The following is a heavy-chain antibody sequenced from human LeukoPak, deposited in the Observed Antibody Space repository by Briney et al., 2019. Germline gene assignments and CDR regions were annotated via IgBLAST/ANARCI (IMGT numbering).Heavy chain of an antibody. J-gene: IGHJ4*02. V-gene: IGHV3-23*01. CDR3: AKYSAYYYDSSGYYPWWY. Sequence: PGGSLRLSCAASGFTFSSYAMSWVRQAPGKGLEGVSAISGSGGSTYYADSVKGRFTISRDNSKNTLYLQMTSLRAEDTAVYYCAKYSAYYYDSSGYYPWWYWGQGTLVTVSS. D-gene: IGHD3-22*01. CDR2: ISGSGGST. CDR1: GFTFSSYA.